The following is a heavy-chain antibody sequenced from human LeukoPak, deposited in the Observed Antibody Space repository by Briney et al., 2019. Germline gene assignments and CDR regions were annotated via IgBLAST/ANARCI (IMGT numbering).Heavy chain of an antibody. CDR2: ISSSSSYI. J-gene: IGHJ6*02. CDR3: ANGDDYYYYYGMDV. D-gene: IGHD2-8*01. CDR1: GFTFSSYS. Sequence: AGGSLRLSCAASGFTFSSYSMNWVRQAPGKGLEWVSSISSSSSYIYYADSVKGRFTISRDNAKNSLYLQMNSLRAEDTAVYYCANGDDYYYYYGMDVWGQGTLLTVSS. V-gene: IGHV3-21*01.